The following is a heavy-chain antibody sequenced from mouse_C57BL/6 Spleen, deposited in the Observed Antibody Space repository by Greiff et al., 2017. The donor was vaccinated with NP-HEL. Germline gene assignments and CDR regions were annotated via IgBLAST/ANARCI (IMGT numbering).Heavy chain of an antibody. J-gene: IGHJ4*01. D-gene: IGHD2-3*01. CDR2: ISSGGDYI. V-gene: IGHV5-9-1*02. CDR3: TRGRTDDHAMDY. Sequence: EVKVVESGEGLVKPGGSLKLSCAASGFTFSSYAMSWVRQTPEKRLEWVAYISSGGDYIYYADTVKGRFTISRDNARNTLYLQMSSLKSEDTAMYYCTRGRTDDHAMDYWGQGTSVTVSS. CDR1: GFTFSSYA.